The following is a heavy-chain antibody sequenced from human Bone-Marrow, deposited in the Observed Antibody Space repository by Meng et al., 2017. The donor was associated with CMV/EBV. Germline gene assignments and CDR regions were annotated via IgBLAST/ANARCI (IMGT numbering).Heavy chain of an antibody. J-gene: IGHJ6*02. CDR1: GFTFTNAW. CDR2: IKSESDGGTT. D-gene: IGHD3-3*01. V-gene: IGHV3-15*01. Sequence: GESLKISCAASGFTFTNAWMSWVRQTPGKGLEWVGRIKSESDGGTTDYAAPLKGRFTISRDDSKNTLYLQMNSLKIEDTAVYYCTTVTMYYGMDVWGQGTTVTVSS. CDR3: TTVTMYYGMDV.